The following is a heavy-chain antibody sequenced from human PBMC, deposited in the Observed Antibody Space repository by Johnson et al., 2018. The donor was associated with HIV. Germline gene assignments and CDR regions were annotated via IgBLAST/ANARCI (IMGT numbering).Heavy chain of an antibody. D-gene: IGHD3-22*01. V-gene: IGHV3-43*01. CDR2: ISWDGGST. CDR1: GFTFDDYT. CDR3: ARGMLVPGDYDRTTWGGGDAFDI. Sequence: VQLVESGGVVVQPGGSLRLSCAASGFTFDDYTMHWVRQAPGKGLEWVSLISWDGGSTYYADSVKGRFTISRDNSKNSLYLQMNSLRAEDTAVYYCARGMLVPGDYDRTTWGGGDAFDIWGQGTMVTVSS. J-gene: IGHJ3*02.